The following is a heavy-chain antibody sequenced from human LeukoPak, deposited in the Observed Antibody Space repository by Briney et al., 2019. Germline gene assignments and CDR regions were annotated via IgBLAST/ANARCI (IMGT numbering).Heavy chain of an antibody. J-gene: IGHJ4*02. CDR1: GFTFDDYA. D-gene: IGHD1-20*01. Sequence: GRSLRLSCAASGFTFDDYAMHWVRQAPGKGLVWVSGISWNSGSIGYADSVKGRFTISRDNAKNSLYLQMNSLRAEDTALYYCAKTHKITGTSFDYWGQGTLVTVSS. CDR2: ISWNSGSI. CDR3: AKTHKITGTSFDY. V-gene: IGHV3-9*01.